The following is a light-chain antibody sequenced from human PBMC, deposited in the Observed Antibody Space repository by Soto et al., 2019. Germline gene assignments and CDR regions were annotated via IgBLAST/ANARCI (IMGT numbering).Light chain of an antibody. CDR3: SSYXSSSTRV. CDR2: DVS. J-gene: IGLJ1*01. Sequence: QSVLTQPASVSGSPGQSITISCTGTSSDVGGYNYVSWYQQHPGKAPKLMIYDVSNRPSGVSNRFSGSKSGNTASLTISGLQAEDEADYYCSSYXSSSTRVFGTGTKVTVL. V-gene: IGLV2-14*01. CDR1: SSDVGGYNY.